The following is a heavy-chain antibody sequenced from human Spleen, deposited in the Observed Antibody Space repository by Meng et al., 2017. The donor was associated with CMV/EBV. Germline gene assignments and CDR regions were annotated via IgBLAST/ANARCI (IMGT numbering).Heavy chain of an antibody. CDR2: IYYSGST. V-gene: IGHV4-59*12. D-gene: IGHD2-2*01. CDR3: ARDGEIVVVPAAIPNWFDP. Sequence: SETLSLTCTVSGGSISSYYWSWIRQPPGKGLEWIGYIYYSGSTNYNPSLKSRVTISVDTSKNQFSLKLSSVTAADTAVYYCARDGEIVVVPAAIPNWFDPWGQGTLVTVS. J-gene: IGHJ5*02. CDR1: GGSISSYY.